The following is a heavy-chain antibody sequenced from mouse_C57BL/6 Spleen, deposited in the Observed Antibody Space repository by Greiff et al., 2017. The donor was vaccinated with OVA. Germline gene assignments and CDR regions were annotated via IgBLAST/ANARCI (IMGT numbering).Heavy chain of an antibody. V-gene: IGHV5-6*01. J-gene: IGHJ3*02. CDR1: GFTFSSYG. Sequence: EVHLVESGGDLVKPGGSLNLSCAASGFTFSSYGMSWVRQTPDKRLEWVAIISSGGSYTYYPDSVTGRFTITRANAKTTLYLQISILQLRDKAMYTCERQGYTDGPWYCDWGQGTLVTV. D-gene: IGHD3-1*01. CDR3: ERQGYTDGPWYCD. CDR2: ISSGGSYT.